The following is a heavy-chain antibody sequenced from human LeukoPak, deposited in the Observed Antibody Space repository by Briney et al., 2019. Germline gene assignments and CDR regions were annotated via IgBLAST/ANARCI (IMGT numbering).Heavy chain of an antibody. CDR1: GFTFSGSA. Sequence: GGSLRLSCAASGFTFSGSAMHWVRQASGKGLEWVGRIRSKANSYATAYAASVNGRFTISRDDSKNTAYLQMNSLKTEDTAVYYCTTQDDYGDGDSDYWGQGTLVTVSS. D-gene: IGHD4-17*01. CDR2: IRSKANSYAT. J-gene: IGHJ4*02. V-gene: IGHV3-73*01. CDR3: TTQDDYGDGDSDY.